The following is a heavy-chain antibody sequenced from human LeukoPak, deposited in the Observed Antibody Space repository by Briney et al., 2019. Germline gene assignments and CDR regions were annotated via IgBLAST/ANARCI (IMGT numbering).Heavy chain of an antibody. CDR1: GFTFSNYW. J-gene: IGHJ3*01. V-gene: IGHV3-7*04. Sequence: TGGSLRLSCAASGFTFSNYWMHRVRQAPGKGLEWVAHIKQDGSEKNYVDSVEGRFTISRDNAKNSVYLQMNSLRAEDTAVYYCARVWSAFDVWGQGTMVTVSS. CDR3: ARVWSAFDV. D-gene: IGHD3-3*01. CDR2: IKQDGSEK.